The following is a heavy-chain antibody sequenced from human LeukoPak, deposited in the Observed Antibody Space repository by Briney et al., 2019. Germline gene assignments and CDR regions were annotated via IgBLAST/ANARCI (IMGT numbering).Heavy chain of an antibody. CDR1: GDSITSSHW. D-gene: IGHD4-17*01. CDR2: IFHAGST. V-gene: IGHV4-4*02. CDR3: ARAYGDYRWFFDF. J-gene: IGHJ4*02. Sequence: PSETLSLTCAVSGDSITSSHWWTWIRQPPGKGLEWIGEIFHAGSTNYNSSLESRVTISVDKSKNQFSLKQTSVTAADTAVYFCARAYGDYRWFFDFWGPGILVTVSS.